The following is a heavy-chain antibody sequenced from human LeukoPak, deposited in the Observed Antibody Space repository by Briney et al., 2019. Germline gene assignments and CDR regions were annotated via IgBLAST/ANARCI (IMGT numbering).Heavy chain of an antibody. CDR3: AKDSGGSGKGFDY. CDR2: ISGSGGST. CDR1: GFTFSSYV. D-gene: IGHD2-15*01. Sequence: PGGSLRLSCAASGFTFSSYVMSWVRQAPGKGLEWASAISGSGGSTYYADSVKGRFTISRDNSKNTLYLQMNSLRAEDTAVYYCAKDSGGSGKGFDYWGQGTLVTVSS. J-gene: IGHJ4*02. V-gene: IGHV3-23*01.